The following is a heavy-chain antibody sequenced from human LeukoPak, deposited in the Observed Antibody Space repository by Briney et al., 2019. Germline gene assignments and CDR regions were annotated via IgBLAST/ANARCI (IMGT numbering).Heavy chain of an antibody. V-gene: IGHV1-18*01. CDR1: GGTFSSDA. CDR2: ISAYNGNT. Sequence: ASVKVSCKASGGTFSSDAISWVRQAPGQGLEWMGWISAYNGNTNYAQKLQGRVTMTTDTSTSTAYMELRSLRSDDTAVYYCASPYYYESSGYPFGYWGQGTLVTVSS. J-gene: IGHJ4*02. CDR3: ASPYYYESSGYPFGY. D-gene: IGHD3-22*01.